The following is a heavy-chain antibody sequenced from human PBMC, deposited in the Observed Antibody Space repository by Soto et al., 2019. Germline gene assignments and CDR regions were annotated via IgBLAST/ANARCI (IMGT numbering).Heavy chain of an antibody. Sequence: QVQLVQSGAEVKKPGASVKVSCKASGYTFTSYGISWVRQAPGRGLEWMGWISAYNGNTNYAQKLQGRVTMTTDTSTSTAYMELRSLRSDDTAVYYCARDRDYDSYYYYGMDVWGQGTTVTVSS. CDR1: GYTFTSYG. CDR2: ISAYNGNT. CDR3: ARDRDYDSYYYYGMDV. J-gene: IGHJ6*02. D-gene: IGHD3-16*01. V-gene: IGHV1-18*01.